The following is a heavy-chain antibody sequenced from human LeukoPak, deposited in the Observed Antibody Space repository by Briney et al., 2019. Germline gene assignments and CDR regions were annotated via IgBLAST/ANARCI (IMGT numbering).Heavy chain of an antibody. CDR2: INSDGSST. D-gene: IGHD3-22*01. CDR1: GFTSSSYW. CDR3: ASGAYYYDSSGYYYAGY. J-gene: IGHJ4*02. V-gene: IGHV3-74*01. Sequence: GGSLRLSCAASGFTSSSYWMHWVRQAPGKGLVWVSRINSDGSSTSYADSVKGRFAISRDNAKNTLYLQMNSLRAEDTAVYYCASGAYYYDSSGYYYAGYWGQGTLVTVSS.